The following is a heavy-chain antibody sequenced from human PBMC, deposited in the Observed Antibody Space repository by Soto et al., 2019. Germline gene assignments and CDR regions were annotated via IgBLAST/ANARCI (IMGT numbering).Heavy chain of an antibody. Sequence: QITLKESGPTLVKPTQTLTLTCTFSGFSLSTSGVAVGWIRQPPGKALEWLALIYWDDDKRYSPSMKGRLTITRDTSKNQVVLIMTNMDPEDTATYYCPHRLTATAFDIWGQGTMVTVSS. D-gene: IGHD2-21*02. V-gene: IGHV2-5*02. CDR2: IYWDDDK. CDR1: GFSLSTSGVA. CDR3: PHRLTATAFDI. J-gene: IGHJ3*02.